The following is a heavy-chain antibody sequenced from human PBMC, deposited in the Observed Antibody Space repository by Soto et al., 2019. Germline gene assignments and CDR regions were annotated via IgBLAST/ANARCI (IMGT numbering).Heavy chain of an antibody. Sequence: GASVKVSCKASGYTFTSYAMHWARQAPGQRLEWMGWINAGNGNTKYSQKFQGRVTITRDTSASTAYMELSSLRSEDTAVYYCARDALVVVTAIANWFDPWGQGTLVTVSS. CDR1: GYTFTSYA. J-gene: IGHJ5*02. D-gene: IGHD2-21*02. V-gene: IGHV1-3*01. CDR3: ARDALVVVTAIANWFDP. CDR2: INAGNGNT.